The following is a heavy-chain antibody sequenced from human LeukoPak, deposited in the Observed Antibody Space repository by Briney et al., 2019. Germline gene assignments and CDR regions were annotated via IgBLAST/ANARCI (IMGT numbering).Heavy chain of an antibody. Sequence: ASVKVSCKASGHTYTGYYMHWVRQAPGQGLEWMGRINPNSGGTNYAQKFQGRVTMTRDTSISTAYMELSRLRSDDTAVYYCARGRYDSSGYYHYTFDYWGQGTLVTVSS. CDR3: ARGRYDSSGYYHYTFDY. CDR2: INPNSGGT. D-gene: IGHD3-22*01. V-gene: IGHV1-2*06. J-gene: IGHJ4*02. CDR1: GHTYTGYY.